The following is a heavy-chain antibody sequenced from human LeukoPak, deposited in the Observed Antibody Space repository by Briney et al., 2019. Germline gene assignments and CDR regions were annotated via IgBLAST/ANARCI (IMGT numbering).Heavy chain of an antibody. J-gene: IGHJ4*02. CDR2: IYPSGTT. V-gene: IGHV4-4*02. D-gene: IGHD3-16*01. Sequence: PSGTLSLTCAVSGGSISSGLCWTWVRQPPGKGLEWIGEIYPSGTTNYNPSLKSRVTISVDKSENQFSLKLYSVTAADTAVYYCARELGGGFDYWGQGTLVTVSS. CDR3: ARELGGGFDY. CDR1: GGSISSGLC.